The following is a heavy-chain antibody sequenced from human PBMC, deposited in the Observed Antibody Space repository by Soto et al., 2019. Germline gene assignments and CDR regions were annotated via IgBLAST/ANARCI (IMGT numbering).Heavy chain of an antibody. CDR3: AKEGGLSGSYYISSSYYFDY. Sequence: QVQLVESGGGVVQPGRSLRLSCVASGFTFSSYGMHWVRQAPGKGLEWVAIISYDGSNTYYAESVKGRFTISRDNSTNSLYMQTTSLRAEDTSVYYCAKEGGLSGSYYISSSYYFDYWGQGTLVTVSS. CDR2: ISYDGSNT. D-gene: IGHD1-26*01. CDR1: GFTFSSYG. J-gene: IGHJ4*02. V-gene: IGHV3-30*18.